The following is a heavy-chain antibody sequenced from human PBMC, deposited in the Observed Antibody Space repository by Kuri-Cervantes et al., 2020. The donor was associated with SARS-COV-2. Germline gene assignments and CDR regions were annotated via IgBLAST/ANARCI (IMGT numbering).Heavy chain of an antibody. Sequence: SGPTLVKPTETPTLTCTVSGFSLSNARMGVSWIRQPPGKALEWLAHIFSNDEKSYSTSLKSRLTISKDTSKSQVVLTMTNMDPVDTATYYCVHSKTVAGTAIDYWGQGTLVTVSS. CDR1: GFSLSNARMG. J-gene: IGHJ4*02. CDR2: IFSNDEK. V-gene: IGHV2-26*01. D-gene: IGHD6-19*01. CDR3: VHSKTVAGTAIDY.